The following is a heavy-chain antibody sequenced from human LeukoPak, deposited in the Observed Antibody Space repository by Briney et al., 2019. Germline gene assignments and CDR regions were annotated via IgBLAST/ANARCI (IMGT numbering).Heavy chain of an antibody. V-gene: IGHV1-18*01. J-gene: IGHJ6*02. Sequence: GASVKVSCKASGYSFTGYAINWVRQAPGQGLEWVGWISAYNGNTDYAQKLQDRVTMITDSSTSTAYMELRSLTSDDTAVYYCARDSLRSTWSSYYNALDVWGQGTTVTVSS. CDR2: ISAYNGNT. D-gene: IGHD6-13*01. CDR3: ARDSLRSTWSSYYNALDV. CDR1: GYSFTGYA.